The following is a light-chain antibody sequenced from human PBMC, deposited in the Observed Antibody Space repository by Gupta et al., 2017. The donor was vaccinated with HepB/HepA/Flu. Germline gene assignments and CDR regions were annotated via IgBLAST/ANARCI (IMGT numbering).Light chain of an antibody. CDR3: QSYDSSLSGWV. J-gene: IGLJ3*02. CDR2: GNT. Sequence: QSVLTQPPSVSGAPGQRVTIFCTGSSSNIGAGFVVHWYQHLPGTAPNLLIYGNTNRPSGVPDRFSGSKSGTSASLAITGLQAEDEADYYCQSYDSSLSGWVFGGGTKLTVL. V-gene: IGLV1-40*01. CDR1: SSNIGAGFV.